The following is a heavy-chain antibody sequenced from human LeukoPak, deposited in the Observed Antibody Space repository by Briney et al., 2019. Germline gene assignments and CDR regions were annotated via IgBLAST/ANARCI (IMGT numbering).Heavy chain of an antibody. D-gene: IGHD6-13*01. J-gene: IGHJ6*04. Sequence: SETLSLTCTVSGGSVSSGSYYWSWIRQPPGKGLEWIGYIYYSGSTNYNPSLKSRVTISVDTSKNQFSLKLSSVTAADTAVYYCASPGYSSSWYRPYYYYGMDVWGKGTTVTVSS. V-gene: IGHV4-61*01. CDR1: GGSVSSGSYY. CDR2: IYYSGST. CDR3: ASPGYSSSWYRPYYYYGMDV.